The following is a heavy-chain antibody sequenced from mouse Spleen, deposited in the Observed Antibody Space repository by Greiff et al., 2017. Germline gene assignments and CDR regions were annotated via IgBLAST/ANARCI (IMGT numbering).Heavy chain of an antibody. CDR3: ARSTVYWYFDV. D-gene: IGHD1-1*01. V-gene: IGHV14-3*02. CDR1: GFNIKDTY. CDR2: IDPANGNT. Sequence: EVQLQQSGAELVKPGASVKLSCTASGFNIKDTYMHWVKQRPEQGLEWIGRIDPANGNTKYDPKFQGKATITADTSSNTAYLQLSSLTSEDTAVYYCARSTVYWYFDVWGAGTTVTVSS. J-gene: IGHJ1*01.